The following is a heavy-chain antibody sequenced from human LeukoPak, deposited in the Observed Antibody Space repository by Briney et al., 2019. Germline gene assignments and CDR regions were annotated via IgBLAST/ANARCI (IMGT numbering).Heavy chain of an antibody. J-gene: IGHJ6*03. Sequence: SDTLSLTCTVSGGSVSSHQWSWIRQPPGKGLEWIGYIYYSGSTNYNPSLKSRFTISIDTSNNRFSLKVSSVTAADTAVYYCARGVLTTVSYYMDVWGNGTTLTVSS. V-gene: IGHV4-59*02. CDR3: ARGVLTTVSYYMDV. CDR2: IYYSGST. CDR1: GGSVSSHQ. D-gene: IGHD4-11*01.